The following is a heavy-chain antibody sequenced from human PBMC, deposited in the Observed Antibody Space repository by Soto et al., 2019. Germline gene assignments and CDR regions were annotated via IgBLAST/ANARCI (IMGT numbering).Heavy chain of an antibody. CDR2: IDPSDSYT. J-gene: IGHJ6*02. Sequence: GESVKISCKGSGYSFTSDWISWVRQMPGKGLEWMGRIDPSDSYTNYSPSFQGHVTISADKSISTAYLQWSSLKASDTAMYYCAREAGGTRTMDVWGQGTTVTVSS. D-gene: IGHD2-8*01. CDR1: GYSFTSDW. V-gene: IGHV5-10-1*01. CDR3: AREAGGTRTMDV.